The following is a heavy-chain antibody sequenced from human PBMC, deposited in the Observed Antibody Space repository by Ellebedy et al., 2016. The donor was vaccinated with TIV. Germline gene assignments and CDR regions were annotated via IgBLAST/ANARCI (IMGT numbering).Heavy chain of an antibody. CDR2: ISRSGGST. CDR3: ANVYSSTWADS. J-gene: IGHJ4*02. V-gene: IGHV3-23*01. Sequence: GESLKISCAASGFTFSNYAMSWVRQAPGKGLEWVSAISRSGGSTYYAGSVKGRFTISRDNSKDTLYPQMNSLRAEDTAVYYYANVYSSTWADSWGQGTLVTVSS. CDR1: GFTFSNYA. D-gene: IGHD6-13*01.